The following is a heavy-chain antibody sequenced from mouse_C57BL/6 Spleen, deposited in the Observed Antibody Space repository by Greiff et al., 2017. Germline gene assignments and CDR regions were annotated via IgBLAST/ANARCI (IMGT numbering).Heavy chain of an antibody. CDR2: IYPGDGDT. J-gene: IGHJ2*01. D-gene: IGHD1-2*01. V-gene: IGHV1-82*01. Sequence: QVQLQQSGPELVKPGASVKISCKASGYAFSSSWMNWVKQRPGKGLEWIGRIYPGDGDTNYNGKFKGKATLTVDKSSSTAYMQLSSLTSEDSAVYYCARHSFKPFDYWGQGTTLTVSS. CDR1: GYAFSSSW. CDR3: ARHSFKPFDY.